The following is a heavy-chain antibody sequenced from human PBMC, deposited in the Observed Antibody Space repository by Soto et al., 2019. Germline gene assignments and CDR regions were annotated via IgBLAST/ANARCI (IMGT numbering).Heavy chain of an antibody. Sequence: QVQLVQSGAEVKKPGSSVKVSCKASGGTFSSYTISWVRQAPRQGLEWMGRIIPILGIANYAQKFQGRVTITADKSTSTAYMELSSLRAEDTAVYYCARDLYYYDSSGYYVSDYYYGMDVWGQGTTVTVSS. CDR1: GGTFSSYT. J-gene: IGHJ6*02. CDR2: IIPILGIA. V-gene: IGHV1-69*08. CDR3: ARDLYYYDSSGYYVSDYYYGMDV. D-gene: IGHD3-22*01.